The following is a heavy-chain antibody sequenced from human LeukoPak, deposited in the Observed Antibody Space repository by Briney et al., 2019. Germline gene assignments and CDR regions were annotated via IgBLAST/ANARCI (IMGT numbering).Heavy chain of an antibody. CDR3: ASVYKHGMDV. Sequence: RASVKVSCEASGYTVTSYYMHWVRQAPGQGLEWMAILNPSGGSSNYAQKFQGRATLTRATSTGTVYMELSSLRSEDTAVYYCASVYKHGMDVWGQGTTVIVSS. D-gene: IGHD5-24*01. CDR2: LNPSGGSS. V-gene: IGHV1-46*01. CDR1: GYTVTSYY. J-gene: IGHJ6*02.